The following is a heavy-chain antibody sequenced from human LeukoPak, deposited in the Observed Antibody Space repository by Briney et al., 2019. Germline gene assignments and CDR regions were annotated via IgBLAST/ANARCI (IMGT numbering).Heavy chain of an antibody. CDR1: GFTFSSYA. J-gene: IGHJ4*02. CDR3: VKDRRVVATHFDY. D-gene: IGHD2-15*01. CDR2: ISSNGGST. Sequence: PGGSLRLSCSASGFTFSSYAMHWVRQAPGKGLEYVSAISSNGGSTYYADSVKGRFTISRDNSKNTLYLQMSSLRAEDTAVYYCVKDRRVVATHFDYWGQGTLVTVSS. V-gene: IGHV3-64D*09.